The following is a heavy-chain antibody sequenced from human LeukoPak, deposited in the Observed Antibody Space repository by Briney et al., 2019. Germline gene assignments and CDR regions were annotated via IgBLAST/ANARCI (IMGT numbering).Heavy chain of an antibody. Sequence: GGSLRLSCAASGFTFISDGMHWVRQAPGKGLEWVAVISYDGSNKYYADSVKGRFTIPRDNSKNTLYLQMNSLRAEDTAVYYCAKDPYGSENYFDYWGQGTLVTVSS. CDR2: ISYDGSNK. D-gene: IGHD3-10*01. J-gene: IGHJ4*02. V-gene: IGHV3-30*18. CDR1: GFTFISDG. CDR3: AKDPYGSENYFDY.